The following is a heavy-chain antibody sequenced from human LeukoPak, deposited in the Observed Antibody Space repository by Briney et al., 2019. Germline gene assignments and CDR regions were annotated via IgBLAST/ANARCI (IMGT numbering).Heavy chain of an antibody. Sequence: GASVKVSCKASGYTFTSYYMHWVRQAPGQGLEWMGIINPSGGSTSYAQKFQGRVTMTRDMSTSTVYMELSSLRSEDTAVYYCARAYLSAAPAANQNWFDPWGQGTVVTVSS. D-gene: IGHD2-2*01. CDR1: GYTFTSYY. J-gene: IGHJ5*02. V-gene: IGHV1-46*01. CDR2: INPSGGST. CDR3: ARAYLSAAPAANQNWFDP.